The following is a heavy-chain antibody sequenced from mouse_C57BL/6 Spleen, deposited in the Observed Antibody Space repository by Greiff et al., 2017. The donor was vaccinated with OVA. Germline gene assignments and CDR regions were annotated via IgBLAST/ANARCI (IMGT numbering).Heavy chain of an antibody. V-gene: IGHV1-19*01. J-gene: IGHJ3*01. CDR1: GYTFTDYY. CDR2: INPYNGGT. CDR3: ARIEEKGAY. Sequence: VQLQQSGPVLVKPGASVKMSCKASGYTFTDYYMNWVKQSHGKRLEWIGVINPYNGGTSYNQKFKGKATLTVDKSSSTAYMELNSLTSEDSAVYYCARIEEKGAYWGQGTLVTVSA.